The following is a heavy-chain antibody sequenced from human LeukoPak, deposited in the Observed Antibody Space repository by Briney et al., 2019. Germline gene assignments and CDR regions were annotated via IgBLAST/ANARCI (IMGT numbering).Heavy chain of an antibody. J-gene: IGHJ6*02. CDR3: ARGQVAYDSSGYSNHYYYYGMDV. CDR1: GGTFSSYA. CDR2: IIPIFGTA. D-gene: IGHD3-22*01. Sequence: ASVKVSFKASGGTFSSYAISWVRQAPGQGLEWMGGIIPIFGTANYAQKFQGRVTITADESTSTAYMELSSLRSEDTAVYYCARGQVAYDSSGYSNHYYYYGMDVWGQGTTVTVSS. V-gene: IGHV1-69*13.